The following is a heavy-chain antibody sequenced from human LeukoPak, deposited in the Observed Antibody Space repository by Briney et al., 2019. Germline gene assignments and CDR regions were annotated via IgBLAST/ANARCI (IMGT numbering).Heavy chain of an antibody. CDR2: INGNGVT. J-gene: IGHJ4*02. Sequence: PSETLSLTCTVSGGSIGFYFWSWIRQSAGKGLEWIGRINGNGVTNYNPSLKSRVTMSVDTSKNQFSLRLSSVPAADTAVYYCARDHRGYSYGLFDNWGQGTLVTVSS. CDR1: GGSIGFYF. V-gene: IGHV4-4*07. CDR3: ARDHRGYSYGLFDN. D-gene: IGHD5-18*01.